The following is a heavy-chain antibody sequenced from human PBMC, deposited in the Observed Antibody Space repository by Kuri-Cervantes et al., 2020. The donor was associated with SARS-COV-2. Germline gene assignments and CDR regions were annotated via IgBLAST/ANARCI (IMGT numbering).Heavy chain of an antibody. V-gene: IGHV3-30*04. Sequence: GGSLRLACAASGFTFSSCAMHWVRLAPGKGLEWVEFISYDGSSEYYADSVGGRFTVSRDNSKNTLYLQVNSLRADDTAVYYRAKDRVGVQDPWGQGTQVTVSS. CDR3: AKDRVGVQDP. D-gene: IGHD2-21*01. J-gene: IGHJ5*02. CDR1: GFTFSSCA. CDR2: ISYDGSSE.